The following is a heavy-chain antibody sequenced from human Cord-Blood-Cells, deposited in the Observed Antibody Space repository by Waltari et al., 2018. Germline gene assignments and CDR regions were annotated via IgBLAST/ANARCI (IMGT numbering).Heavy chain of an antibody. V-gene: IGHV4-39*01. CDR2: IYYSGSP. CDR1: GGSISSSSYY. J-gene: IGHJ5*02. Sequence: QLQLQESGPGLVKPSDTLSLTCTVSGGSISSSSYYWGWIRQPPGKGLEWIGSIYYSGSPYYNPPLKSRVTISVDTSKSQFSLKLSSVTAADTAVYYCARQGVTMVRRTFDPWGQGTLVTVSS. CDR3: ARQGVTMVRRTFDP. D-gene: IGHD3-10*01.